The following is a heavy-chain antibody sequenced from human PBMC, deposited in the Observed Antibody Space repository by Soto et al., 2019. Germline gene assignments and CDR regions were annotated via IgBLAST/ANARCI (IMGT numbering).Heavy chain of an antibody. J-gene: IGHJ6*02. D-gene: IGHD3-3*01. CDR1: GYTFTGYY. CDR2: INPNSGGT. V-gene: IGHV1-2*02. Sequence: ASVKVSCKASGYTFTGYYMHWVRQAPGQGLEWMGWINPNSGGTNYAQKFQGRVTMTRDTSISTAYMELSRLRSDDMAVYYCARDRVVLYGMDVWGQGTTVTVSS. CDR3: ARDRVVLYGMDV.